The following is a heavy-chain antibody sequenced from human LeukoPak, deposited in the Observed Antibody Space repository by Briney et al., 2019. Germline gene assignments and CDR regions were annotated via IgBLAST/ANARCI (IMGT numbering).Heavy chain of an antibody. CDR3: ARDSYYYDSSGLITEYFQH. CDR2: ISSSGSTI. CDR1: GFTFSSYE. D-gene: IGHD3-22*01. V-gene: IGHV3-48*03. Sequence: GSLRLSCAASGFTFSSYEMNWVRQAPGKGLEWVSYISSSGSTIYYADSVKGRFTISRDNAKNSLYLQMNSLRAEDTAVYYCARDSYYYDSSGLITEYFQHWGQGTLVTVSS. J-gene: IGHJ1*01.